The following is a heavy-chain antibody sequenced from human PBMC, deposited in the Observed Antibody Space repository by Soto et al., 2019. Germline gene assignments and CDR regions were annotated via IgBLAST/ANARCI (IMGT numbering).Heavy chain of an antibody. D-gene: IGHD3-10*01. CDR1: GFTFSGYA. Sequence: EVQLLESGGGLVQPGGSLRLSCAASGFTFSGYAMSWVRQAPGKGLEWVSPISCSGVGTYYADSVKGRFTISRDNSKNTLYLHMNSLRAEDTAVYYCARATYGSVSDYLYYYGMDVWGQGTTVTVSS. J-gene: IGHJ6*02. CDR2: ISCSGVGT. CDR3: ARATYGSVSDYLYYYGMDV. V-gene: IGHV3-23*01.